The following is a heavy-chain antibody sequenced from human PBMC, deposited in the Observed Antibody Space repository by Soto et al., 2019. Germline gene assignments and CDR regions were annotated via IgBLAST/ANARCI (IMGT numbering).Heavy chain of an antibody. CDR2: IDPSDSYT. J-gene: IGHJ6*02. CDR3: ARPSRITIFGAPNYYGMDV. V-gene: IGHV5-10-1*01. Sequence: GESLKISCKGSGYSFTSYWISWVRQMPGKGLEWMGRIDPSDSYTNYSPSFQGHVTISADKSISTAYLQWSSLKASDTAMYYCARPSRITIFGAPNYYGMDVWGQGTTVT. D-gene: IGHD3-3*01. CDR1: GYSFTSYW.